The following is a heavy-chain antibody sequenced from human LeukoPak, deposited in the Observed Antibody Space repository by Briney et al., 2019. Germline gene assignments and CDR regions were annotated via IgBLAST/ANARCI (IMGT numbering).Heavy chain of an antibody. Sequence: PGGSLRLSCAASGFTFRSYWMHWVRQAPGKGLVWVSSITSSSSYIYYADSVKGRFTVSRDNANNSLFLQMNSLRVEDTAVYFCARKDGDELDYWGQGTLVTVSS. J-gene: IGHJ4*02. CDR3: ARKDGDELDY. CDR2: ITSSSSYI. CDR1: GFTFRSYW. V-gene: IGHV3-21*01.